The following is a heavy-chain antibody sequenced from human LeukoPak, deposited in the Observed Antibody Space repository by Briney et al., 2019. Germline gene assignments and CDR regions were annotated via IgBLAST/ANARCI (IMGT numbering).Heavy chain of an antibody. CDR1: GGSISSSNW. J-gene: IGHJ4*02. D-gene: IGHD6-13*01. CDR2: IYHSGST. Sequence: PSGTLSLTCAVSGGSISSSNWWSWVRQPPGKGLERIGEIYHSGSTNYNPSLKSRVTISVDKSKNQFSLKLSSVTAADTAVYYCASEGSAAGTFFGYWGQGTLVTVSS. CDR3: ASEGSAAGTFFGY. V-gene: IGHV4-4*02.